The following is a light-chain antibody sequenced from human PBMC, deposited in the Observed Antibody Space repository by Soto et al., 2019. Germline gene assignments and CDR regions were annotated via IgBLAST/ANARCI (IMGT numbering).Light chain of an antibody. CDR2: AAS. V-gene: IGKV3-20*01. CDR1: QTVQFNY. Sequence: NVLTQSTVPLSFSPGEIATLSCNSSQTVQFNYVAWYQQKPGQAPRLLINAASNRATGIPDRFSGSGSGMDFTLTISSLEPEDFAVYYCQQSGDSQWTFGQGTKVDIK. J-gene: IGKJ1*01. CDR3: QQSGDSQWT.